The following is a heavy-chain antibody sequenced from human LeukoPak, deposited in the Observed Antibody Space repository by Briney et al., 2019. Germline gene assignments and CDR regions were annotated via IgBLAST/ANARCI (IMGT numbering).Heavy chain of an antibody. CDR2: IYYSGST. CDR1: GGSISSSSYY. V-gene: IGHV4-39*07. J-gene: IGHJ3*02. CDR3: ARKNDFEI. D-gene: IGHD2/OR15-2a*01. Sequence: SETLSLTCTVSGGSISSSSYYWGWIRQPPGKGLEWIGTIYYSGSTYYNPSLKSRVTISVDTSKNQFSLRLTSVTAADTAVYYCARKNDFEIWGQGTLVTVSS.